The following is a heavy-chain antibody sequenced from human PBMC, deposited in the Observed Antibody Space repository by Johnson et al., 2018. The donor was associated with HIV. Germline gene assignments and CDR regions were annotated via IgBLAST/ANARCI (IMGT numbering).Heavy chain of an antibody. V-gene: IGHV3-30*18. Sequence: VQVVESGGGVVQPGRSLRLSCAASGFTFSSYGMHWVRQAPGKGLEWVAVISYDGSNKYYADSVKGRFTISRDNSKNMLYLQMNSLRAEDTAVYYCAKDSDKWAISGDDAFDIWGQGTMVTVSS. CDR1: GFTFSSYG. J-gene: IGHJ3*02. CDR2: ISYDGSNK. D-gene: IGHD1-26*01. CDR3: AKDSDKWAISGDDAFDI.